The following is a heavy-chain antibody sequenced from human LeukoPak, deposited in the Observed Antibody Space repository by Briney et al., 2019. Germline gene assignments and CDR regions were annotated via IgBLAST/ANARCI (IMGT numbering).Heavy chain of an antibody. CDR2: INHSGST. Sequence: SETLSLTCAVYGGSFSGYYWSWIRQPPGKGLEWIGEINHSGSTNYNPSLKSRVTISVDTSKNQFSLKLSSVTAADTAVYYCAGDWRSSWYFDYWGQGTLVTVSS. CDR1: GGSFSGYY. D-gene: IGHD6-13*01. CDR3: AGDWRSSWYFDY. V-gene: IGHV4-34*01. J-gene: IGHJ4*02.